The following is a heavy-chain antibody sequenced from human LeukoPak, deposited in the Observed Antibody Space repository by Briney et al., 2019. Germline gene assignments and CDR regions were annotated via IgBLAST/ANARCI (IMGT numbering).Heavy chain of an antibody. D-gene: IGHD3-22*01. CDR3: ASTDYYDSSGPNWFDP. V-gene: IGHV4-39*01. J-gene: IGHJ5*02. CDR1: GGSISSSSYY. Sequence: SETLSLTCTVSGGSISSSSYYWGWIRQPPGKGLEWIGSIYYSGSTYYNPSLKSRVTISVDTSKNQFSLKLSSVTAADTAVYYCASTDYYDSSGPNWFDPXXXXXXVTXSS. CDR2: IYYSGST.